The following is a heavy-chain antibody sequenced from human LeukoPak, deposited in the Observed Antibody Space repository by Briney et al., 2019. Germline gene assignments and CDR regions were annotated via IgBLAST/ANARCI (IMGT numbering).Heavy chain of an antibody. CDR1: GGSISSGGYY. D-gene: IGHD6-13*01. CDR3: ARFEGSSWYVDV. CDR2: IYYSGST. J-gene: IGHJ6*03. Sequence: SQTLSLTCTVSGGSISSGGYYWSWIRQPPGKGLEWIGYIYYSGSTNYNPSLKSRVTISVDTSKNQFSLKLSSVTAADTAVYYCARFEGSSWYVDVWGKGTTVTVSS. V-gene: IGHV4-61*08.